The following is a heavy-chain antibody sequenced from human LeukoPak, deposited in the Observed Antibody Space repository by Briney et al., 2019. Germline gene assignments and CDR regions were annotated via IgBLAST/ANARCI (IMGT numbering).Heavy chain of an antibody. CDR3: AGGRSRTGWFDP. Sequence: SETLSLTCAVYGGSFSGYYWSWIRQPPGKGLEWIGEINHSGSTNYNPSLKSRVTISVDTSKNQFSLKLSSVTAADTAVYYCAGGRSRTGWFDPWGQGTLVTVSS. CDR2: INHSGST. V-gene: IGHV4-34*01. J-gene: IGHJ5*02. CDR1: GGSFSGYY.